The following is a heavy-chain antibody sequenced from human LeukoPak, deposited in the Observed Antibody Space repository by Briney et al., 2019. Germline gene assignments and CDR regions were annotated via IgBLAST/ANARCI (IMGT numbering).Heavy chain of an antibody. CDR3: ARRGYSYGPKKYFDY. CDR2: IYTSGST. Sequence: SATLSLTCTVSGGSISSYYWSWIRQPAGKGLEWIGRIYTSGSTNYNPSLKSRVTMSVDTSKNQFSLKLSSVTAADTAVYYCARRGYSYGPKKYFDYWGQGTLVTVSS. J-gene: IGHJ4*02. V-gene: IGHV4-4*07. CDR1: GGSISSYY. D-gene: IGHD5-18*01.